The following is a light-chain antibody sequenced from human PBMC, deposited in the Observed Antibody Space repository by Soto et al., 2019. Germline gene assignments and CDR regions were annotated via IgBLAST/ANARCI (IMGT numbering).Light chain of an antibody. V-gene: IGLV1-47*01. J-gene: IGLJ2*01. CDR2: RNN. Sequence: QSALTQPPSASGTPGQGVTISCSGSTSNIGSNYVYWYQQLPGTAPKLLIYRNNQRPSGVPDRFSGSKSGTSASLAISGLRSEDEAVYYCASWDDRLGAVIFGGGTKVTVL. CDR3: ASWDDRLGAVI. CDR1: TSNIGSNY.